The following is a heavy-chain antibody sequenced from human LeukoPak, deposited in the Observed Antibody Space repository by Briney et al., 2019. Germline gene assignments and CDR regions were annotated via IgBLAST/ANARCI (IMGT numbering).Heavy chain of an antibody. D-gene: IGHD5-24*01. Sequence: GGSLRLSCAASGFTFSSYAMHWVRQAPGKGLEYVSDISSNGGSTYYANSLKGRFTISRDNSKNKLYIQMGRVRAEDMAVYYCARGEIPGAFDIWGQGTMVTVSS. CDR2: ISSNGGST. CDR1: GFTFSSYA. J-gene: IGHJ3*02. V-gene: IGHV3-64*01. CDR3: ARGEIPGAFDI.